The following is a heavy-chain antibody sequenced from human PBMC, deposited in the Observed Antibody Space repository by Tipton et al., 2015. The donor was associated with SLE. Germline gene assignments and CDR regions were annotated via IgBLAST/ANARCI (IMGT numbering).Heavy chain of an antibody. CDR3: ARVGAYCGGDCGGAFDI. Sequence: QVQLVQSGAEVKKPGASVKVSCKASGYTFTSYYMHWVRQAPGQGLEWMGIINPSGGSTSYAQKFQGRVTMTRDTSTSTVYMELSSLRSEDTAVYYCARVGAYCGGDCGGAFDIWGQGTMVTVSS. CDR2: INPSGGST. J-gene: IGHJ3*02. D-gene: IGHD2-21*02. CDR1: GYTFTSYY. V-gene: IGHV1-46*01.